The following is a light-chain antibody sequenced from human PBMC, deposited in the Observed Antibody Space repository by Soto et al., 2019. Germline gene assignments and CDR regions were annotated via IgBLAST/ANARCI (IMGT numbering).Light chain of an antibody. Sequence: EIVLTQSPGTLSVSPGDRATLSCRVSQSIHTSLAWYQQKSGKPPRLVIYDSTLRANGVPDRFGGSRSGTEFTLTINSLEPEDFAVYYCQQRNVWPPITTGQGIRLE. CDR3: QQRNVWPPIT. CDR2: DST. CDR1: QSIHTS. J-gene: IGKJ5*01. V-gene: IGKV3-11*01.